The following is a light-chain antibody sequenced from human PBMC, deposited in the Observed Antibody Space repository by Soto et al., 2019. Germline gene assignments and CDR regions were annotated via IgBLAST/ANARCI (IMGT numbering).Light chain of an antibody. CDR3: QQYNSYRT. V-gene: IGKV1-5*01. CDR1: QSINIW. Sequence: DIALTQSPSTLSAYLGHRATPTFRASQSINIWLAWYQQKPGKAPNLLIYDASRLESGVPLRFSGSGFGTEFTLTINSLKPDDSATYYCQQYNSYRTFGKGTNVDIK. CDR2: DAS. J-gene: IGKJ1*01.